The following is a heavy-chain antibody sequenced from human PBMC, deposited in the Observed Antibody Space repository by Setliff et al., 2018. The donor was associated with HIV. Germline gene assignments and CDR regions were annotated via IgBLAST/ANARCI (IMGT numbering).Heavy chain of an antibody. J-gene: IGHJ4*02. Sequence: PSETLSLTCTVSGGSLSSGSYYWSWIRQPAGKGLEWIGRIYTSGSTKYNPSLKSRVTISVDTSKNQFSLKVSSVTAADTAVYYCARVARGGHSSRWYYFDYWGQGTLVTVSS. CDR1: GGSLSSGSYY. CDR3: ARVARGGHSSRWYYFDY. CDR2: IYTSGST. V-gene: IGHV4-61*02. D-gene: IGHD6-13*01.